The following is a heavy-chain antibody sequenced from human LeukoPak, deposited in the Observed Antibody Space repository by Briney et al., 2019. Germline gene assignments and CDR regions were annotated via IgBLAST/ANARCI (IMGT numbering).Heavy chain of an antibody. CDR2: FDPEDGET. V-gene: IGHV1-24*01. CDR1: GYTLTELS. CDR3: ATAQLGPNWFDP. J-gene: IGHJ5*02. Sequence: ASVKVSFTVSGYTLTELSMHWVRQAPGKGVEWMGGFDPEDGETIYAQKFRGRVTMTEDTSTDTAYMELSSLRSEDTAVYYCATAQLGPNWFDPWGQGTLVTVSS. D-gene: IGHD3-16*01.